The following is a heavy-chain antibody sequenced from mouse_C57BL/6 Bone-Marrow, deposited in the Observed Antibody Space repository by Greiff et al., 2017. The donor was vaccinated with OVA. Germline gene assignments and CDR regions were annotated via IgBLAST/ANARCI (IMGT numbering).Heavy chain of an antibody. Sequence: EVQLVESGPGLVKPSQSLSLTCSVTGYSITSGYYWNWIRQFPGNNLEWMGYISYDGSNNYNPSLKNRIPITRDTSKNQFFLKLNSVTTEDTATYYCARATAVVANDAMDYWGQGTSVTVSS. CDR1: GYSITSGYY. D-gene: IGHD1-1*01. J-gene: IGHJ4*01. CDR3: ARATAVVANDAMDY. V-gene: IGHV3-6*01. CDR2: ISYDGSN.